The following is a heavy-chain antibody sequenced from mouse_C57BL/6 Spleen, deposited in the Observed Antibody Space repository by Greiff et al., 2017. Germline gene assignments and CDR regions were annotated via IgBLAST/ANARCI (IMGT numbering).Heavy chain of an antibody. V-gene: IGHV1-69*01. CDR2: IDPSDSYT. J-gene: IGHJ3*01. CDR3: ARIYYDYDGFAY. Sequence: VQLQQPGAELVMPGASVKLSCKASGYTFTSYWMHWVKQRPGQGLEWIGEIDPSDSYTNYNQKFKGKSTLTVDKSSSTAYMQLSSLTSEDSAVYYCARIYYDYDGFAYWGQGTLVTVSA. CDR1: GYTFTSYW. D-gene: IGHD2-4*01.